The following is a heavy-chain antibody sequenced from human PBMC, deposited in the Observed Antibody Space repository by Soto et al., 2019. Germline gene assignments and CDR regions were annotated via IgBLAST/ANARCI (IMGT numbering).Heavy chain of an antibody. CDR3: ASLHVDTAMVPDSQQYSFGMDV. CDR2: IIPIFGTA. CDR1: GGSFSSYA. J-gene: IGHJ6*02. D-gene: IGHD5-18*01. Sequence: SVKGSCKASGGSFSSYASSWGRQAPGQGLEWMGGIIPIFGTANYAQKFQGRVTITADESTSTAYMELSSLRSEDTAVYYCASLHVDTAMVPDSQQYSFGMDVWGQGTTVTVSS. V-gene: IGHV1-69*13.